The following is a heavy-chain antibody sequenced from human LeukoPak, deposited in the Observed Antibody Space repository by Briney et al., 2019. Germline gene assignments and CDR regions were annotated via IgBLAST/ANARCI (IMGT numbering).Heavy chain of an antibody. D-gene: IGHD6-19*01. CDR2: IIPMFGTP. Sequence: GSSVKVSCKTSGDTFTTYAIIWVRQAPGQGLEWMGGIIPMFGTPNYAQRSQGRVTITADKSTSTAYMELSSLRSEDTAVYYCARLGSSLDYWGQGTLVTVSS. V-gene: IGHV1-69*06. J-gene: IGHJ4*02. CDR3: ARLGSSLDY. CDR1: GDTFTTYA.